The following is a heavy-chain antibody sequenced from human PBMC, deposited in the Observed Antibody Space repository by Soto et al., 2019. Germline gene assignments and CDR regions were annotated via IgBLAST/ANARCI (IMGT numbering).Heavy chain of an antibody. V-gene: IGHV3-15*01. Sequence: EMHLVDSGGGLVKPGGSLRLSCAASGFTFSHAGMRWVRQAPGKGLEWVGGITSRADGETKDYGAPVRGRFTISRDNSKNTLYLQMNSLKTEDTAIYYCTVIKRRDQKSTSGYRFDHWGPGTLVTVSS. CDR2: ITSRADGETK. CDR1: GFTFSHAG. D-gene: IGHD5-12*01. J-gene: IGHJ5*02. CDR3: TVIKRRDQKSTSGYRFDH.